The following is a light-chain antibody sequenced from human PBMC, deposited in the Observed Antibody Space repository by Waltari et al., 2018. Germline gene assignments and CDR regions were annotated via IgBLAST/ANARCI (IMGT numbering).Light chain of an antibody. V-gene: IGLV2-14*01. CDR1: SSDVGGYNY. J-gene: IGLJ1*01. Sequence: QSALTQPASVSGSPGQSITISCTGTSSDVGGYNYVSWYQQHPGKAPKLMIYDVSKRPSGVSKRFSGSKSGNTASLTISGLQAEDEADYYCSSYPSSSTYVFGTGTKVTVL. CDR2: DVS. CDR3: SSYPSSSTYV.